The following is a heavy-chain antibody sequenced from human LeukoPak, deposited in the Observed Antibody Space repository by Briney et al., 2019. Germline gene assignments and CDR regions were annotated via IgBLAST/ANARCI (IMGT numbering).Heavy chain of an antibody. Sequence: GTSLRLSCAASGFTFSSYAMHWVRQAPGKGLEWVALISYDGSNKYYADSVKGRFTISRDHSNTLHLQMNSLRPGDTAVYFCGRDHTTGGYGPFDCWGQGTLVTVSS. V-gene: IGHV3-30*04. CDR1: GFTFSSYA. CDR3: GRDHTTGGYGPFDC. J-gene: IGHJ4*02. D-gene: IGHD4-17*01. CDR2: ISYDGSNK.